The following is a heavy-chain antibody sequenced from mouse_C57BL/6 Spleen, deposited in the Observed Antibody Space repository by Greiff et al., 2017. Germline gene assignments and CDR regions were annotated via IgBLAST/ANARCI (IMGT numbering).Heavy chain of an antibody. J-gene: IGHJ3*01. CDR1: GYAFTNYL. CDR2: INPGRGGT. V-gene: IGHV1-54*01. D-gene: IGHD1-1*01. CDR3: ARIYGSSYGFAY. Sequence: QVQLQQSGAELVRPGTSVKVSCKASGYAFTNYLIEWVKQRPGQGLEWIGVINPGRGGTNYNEKFKGKATLTADKSSSTAYMQLSSLTSEDSAVYFCARIYGSSYGFAYWGQGTLVTVSA.